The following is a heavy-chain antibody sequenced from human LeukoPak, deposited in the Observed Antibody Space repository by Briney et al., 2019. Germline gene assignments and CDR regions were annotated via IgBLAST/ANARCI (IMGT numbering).Heavy chain of an antibody. J-gene: IGHJ6*02. CDR2: IIPIFGTA. CDR1: GGTFSSYA. V-gene: IGHV1-69*01. CDR3: ARGAVRGVIVDYYYYGMDV. Sequence: SVKVSCKASGGTFSSYAISWVRQAPGQGLEWMGGIIPIFGTANYAQKFQGRVTITADESTSTASMELSSLRSEDTAVYYCARGAVRGVIVDYYYYGMDVWGQGTTVTVSS. D-gene: IGHD3-10*01.